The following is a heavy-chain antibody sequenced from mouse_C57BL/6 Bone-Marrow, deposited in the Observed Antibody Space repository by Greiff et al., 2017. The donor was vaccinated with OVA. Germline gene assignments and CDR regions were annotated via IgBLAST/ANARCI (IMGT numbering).Heavy chain of an antibody. J-gene: IGHJ2*01. CDR2: IDPENGDT. CDR1: GFNIKDDY. V-gene: IGHV14-4*01. Sequence: EVQLQQSGAELVRPGASVKLSCTASGFNIKDDYMHWVKQRPEQGLEWIGCIDPENGDTEYASQFQGRATITADTSSNTAYLQLSSLTSEDAAVYYCTTITAVGFDYWGQGTTLTVSS. CDR3: TTITAVGFDY. D-gene: IGHD1-1*01.